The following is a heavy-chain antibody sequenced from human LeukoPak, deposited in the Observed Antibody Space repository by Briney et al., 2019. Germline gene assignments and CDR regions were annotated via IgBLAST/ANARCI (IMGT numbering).Heavy chain of an antibody. Sequence: PGGSLRLSCAASGFTFSSYAMSWVRQAPGKGLEWVSAISGSGGSTYYADSVKGRFTISRDNSKNTLYLQMNSLRAEDTAVYYCAKPPRPWLVNSYYFDYWGQGTLVTVSS. D-gene: IGHD6-19*01. CDR1: GFTFSSYA. V-gene: IGHV3-23*01. J-gene: IGHJ4*02. CDR3: AKPPRPWLVNSYYFDY. CDR2: ISGSGGST.